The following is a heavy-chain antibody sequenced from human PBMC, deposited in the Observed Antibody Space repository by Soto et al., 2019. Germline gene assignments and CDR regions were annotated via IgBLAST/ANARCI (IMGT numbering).Heavy chain of an antibody. D-gene: IGHD3-22*01. V-gene: IGHV3-7*05. J-gene: IGHJ6*02. Sequence: EVQLVESGGGLVQPGGSLRLSCLASEFTFNTYWMNWVRQDPGRGLEWVANIQDDGSEKNYVDSVKGRFTISRDNAKNSLYLQRNSLRGEDKDVYFCARDWGTPGRGSAVGYYSHYGMDVWGQGTTVTVSS. CDR3: ARDWGTPGRGSAVGYYSHYGMDV. CDR2: IQDDGSEK. CDR1: EFTFNTYW.